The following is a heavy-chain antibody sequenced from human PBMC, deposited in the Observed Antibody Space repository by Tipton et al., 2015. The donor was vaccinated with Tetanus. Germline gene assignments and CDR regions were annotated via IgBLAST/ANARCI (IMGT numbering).Heavy chain of an antibody. CDR1: GFTFSNYW. D-gene: IGHD3-10*01. J-gene: IGHJ4*02. CDR2: IKQDGSEK. V-gene: IGHV3-7*05. CDR3: ARGTGFDY. Sequence: SLRLSCAASGFTFSNYWMSWVRQAPGKGLEWVANIKQDGSEKYYVDPVKGRFTISRDNAKNSLYLQMNSLRAEDTAVYYCARGTGFDYWGQGTLVTVSS.